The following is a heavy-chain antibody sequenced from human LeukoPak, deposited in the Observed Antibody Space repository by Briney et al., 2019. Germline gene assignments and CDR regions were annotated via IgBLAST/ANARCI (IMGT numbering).Heavy chain of an antibody. CDR3: ARIRCTTPSCYVDY. CDR2: IYYSWSI. V-gene: IGHV4-28*05. Sequence: PSDTLSLTCAVSGHSISNSNLWVWIRQPPGKGLEWIGYIYYSWSIYYNPSLKSRVTIAVDTSKNQFSLKLTSVTAVETAVCYCARIRCTTPSCYVDYWGQGTLVTVSS. CDR1: GHSISNSNL. D-gene: IGHD2-2*01. J-gene: IGHJ4*02.